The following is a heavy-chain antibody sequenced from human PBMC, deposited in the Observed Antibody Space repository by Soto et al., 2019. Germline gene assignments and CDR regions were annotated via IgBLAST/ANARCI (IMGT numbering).Heavy chain of an antibody. V-gene: IGHV1-46*01. CDR3: AGLYHYDSSGYYDY. CDR2: INPSGGRT. D-gene: IGHD3-22*01. CDR1: GNSFTTYY. Sequence: QVQLVQSGAEVKKPGASVKVSCKASGNSFTTYYMHWVRQAPGQGLEWMGIINPSGGRTTYAQKFQGRVTMTRDTYTSTFHMELSSLTSEDTAVYYCAGLYHYDSSGYYDYWGQGTLVTVSS. J-gene: IGHJ4*02.